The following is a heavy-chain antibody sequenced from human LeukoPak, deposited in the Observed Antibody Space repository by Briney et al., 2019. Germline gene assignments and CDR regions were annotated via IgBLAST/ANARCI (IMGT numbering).Heavy chain of an antibody. J-gene: IGHJ4*02. V-gene: IGHV3-23*01. Sequence: GGSLRLSCAASGFTFSSYAMSWVRQAPGEGLEWVSVIVGSGGSTYYADSVKGRFTISRDNSKNTLYLQMNSLRAEDTAVYYCAKDQQGDEYSSSWFDYWGQGTLVTVSS. CDR3: AKDQQGDEYSSSWFDY. D-gene: IGHD6-13*01. CDR1: GFTFSSYA. CDR2: IVGSGGST.